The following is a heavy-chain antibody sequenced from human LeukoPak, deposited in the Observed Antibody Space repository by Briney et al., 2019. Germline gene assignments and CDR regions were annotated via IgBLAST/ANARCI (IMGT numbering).Heavy chain of an antibody. D-gene: IGHD5-18*01. CDR1: GYSFTSYW. V-gene: IGHV5-51*01. Sequence: GESLKISCKGSGYSFTSYWIGWVRQMPGKGLEWMGIIYPGDSDTRYSPSFQGQVTISADKSISTAYLQWSSLKASDTAMYYCARVPSNTAMECYYFDYWGQGTLVTVSS. CDR2: IYPGDSDT. CDR3: ARVPSNTAMECYYFDY. J-gene: IGHJ4*02.